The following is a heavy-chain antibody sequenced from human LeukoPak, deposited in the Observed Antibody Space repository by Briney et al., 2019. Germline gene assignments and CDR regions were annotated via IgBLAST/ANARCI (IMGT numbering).Heavy chain of an antibody. CDR2: ISSSSSCI. Sequence: GGSLRLSCAASGFTFSSYSMNWVRQAPGKGLEWVPSISSSSSCIYYADSVKGRFTISRDNAKNSLYLQMNSLRAEDTAVYYCASQIPLITVTTSSYYAFDILGQGTMVTVSS. D-gene: IGHD4-17*01. V-gene: IGHV3-21*01. CDR3: ASQIPLITVTTSSYYAFDI. J-gene: IGHJ3*02. CDR1: GFTFSSYS.